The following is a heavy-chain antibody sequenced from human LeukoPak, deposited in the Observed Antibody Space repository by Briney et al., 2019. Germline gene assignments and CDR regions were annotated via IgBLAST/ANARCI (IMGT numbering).Heavy chain of an antibody. CDR2: IDISSTYI. V-gene: IGHV3-21*01. D-gene: IGHD6-19*01. J-gene: IGHJ4*02. CDR1: GFSFSRYN. Sequence: GGSLRLSCAASGFSFSRYNMNWVRQAPGKGLEWVASIDISSTYIFYADSVKGRFTFSRDNSKNLLYLQMNSLRAEDTAVYYCARGQWLVRGVYFDYWGQGTLVSVSS. CDR3: ARGQWLVRGVYFDY.